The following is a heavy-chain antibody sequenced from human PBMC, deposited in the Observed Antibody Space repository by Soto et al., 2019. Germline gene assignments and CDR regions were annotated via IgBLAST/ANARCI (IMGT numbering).Heavy chain of an antibody. D-gene: IGHD1-26*01. J-gene: IGHJ4*02. V-gene: IGHV3-23*01. CDR2: ISGSGGST. CDR3: ARRGSGSYYDY. CDR1: GLTFSSYA. Sequence: EVQLLESGGGLVQPGGSVRLSCAASGLTFSSYAMRWVRQAPVKGLEWVSAISGSGGSTYYADSVKGRFTISRDNSKNTLYLQMNSLRAEDTAVYYCARRGSGSYYDYWGQGTLVTVSS.